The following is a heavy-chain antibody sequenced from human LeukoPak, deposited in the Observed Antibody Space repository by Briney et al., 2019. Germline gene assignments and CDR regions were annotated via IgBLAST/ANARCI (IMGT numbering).Heavy chain of an antibody. CDR1: GGSSSGYY. J-gene: IGHJ4*02. D-gene: IGHD4-23*01. CDR3: ARETTPRPYGGNSGYYFDY. V-gene: IGHV4-34*01. Sequence: SETLSLTCAVYGGSSSGYYWSWIRQPPGKGLEWIGEINHSGSTNYNPSLKSRVTISVDTSKNQFSLKLSSVTAADTAVYYCARETTPRPYGGNSGYYFDYWGQGTLVTVSS. CDR2: INHSGST.